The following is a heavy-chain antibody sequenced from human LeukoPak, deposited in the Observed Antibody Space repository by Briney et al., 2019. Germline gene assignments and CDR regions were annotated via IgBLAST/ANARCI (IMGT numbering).Heavy chain of an antibody. CDR3: ARGVYGDAFDI. CDR1: GFTFSSYW. V-gene: IGHV3-74*01. Sequence: PGGSLRLSCAASGFTFSSYWMLWVRQAPGERLVWVSRINGDGSSTSYADSVKGRFTISRDNAKNTLYLQMNSLRAGDTAVYYCARGVYGDAFDIWGQGTMVTVSS. J-gene: IGHJ3*02. CDR2: INGDGSST. D-gene: IGHD5/OR15-5a*01.